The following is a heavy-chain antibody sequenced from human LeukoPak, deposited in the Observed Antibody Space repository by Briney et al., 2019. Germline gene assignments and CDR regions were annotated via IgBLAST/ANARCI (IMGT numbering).Heavy chain of an antibody. V-gene: IGHV3-48*01. CDR3: ARDSLPYYDSSGLDY. Sequence: GGSLRLSCAASGFTFSSYDMDWVRQAPGKGLEWVSYISGSSSTKYYADSVKGRFFISRDNAKNSLYLQMNSLRAEDTAVYYCARDSLPYYDSSGLDYWGQGTLVTVSS. CDR1: GFTFSSYD. J-gene: IGHJ4*02. CDR2: ISGSSSTK. D-gene: IGHD3-22*01.